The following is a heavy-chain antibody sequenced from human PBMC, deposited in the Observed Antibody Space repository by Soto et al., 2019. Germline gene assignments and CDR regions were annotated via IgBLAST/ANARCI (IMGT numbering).Heavy chain of an antibody. D-gene: IGHD2-15*01. CDR3: ARAHYCSGGSCYSGYVDY. CDR2: INPNSGGT. CDR1: GYTFTGYY. J-gene: IGHJ4*02. V-gene: IGHV1-2*02. Sequence: QVQLVQSGAEVKKPGASVKVSCKASGYTFTGYYMHWERQAPGQGLEWMGWINPNSGGTNYAQRFQGRVTMTRDTSISTAYMDLSRLGSDDTAVYYCARAHYCSGGSCYSGYVDYWGQGTLVTVSS.